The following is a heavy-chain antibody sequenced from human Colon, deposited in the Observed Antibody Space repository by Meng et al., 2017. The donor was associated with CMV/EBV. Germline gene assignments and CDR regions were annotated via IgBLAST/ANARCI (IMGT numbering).Heavy chain of an antibody. V-gene: IGHV3-64*01. J-gene: IGHJ4*02. CDR3: ARVVSGDFDY. D-gene: IGHD3-10*01. CDR1: GFTFNTYP. Sequence: VQLLESGGGCGQPGGSLRLACVASGFTFNTYPMHWVRQAPGKGLEHVSGISANGDNTPYASSVKDRFIVSRDNLKNTLYLQMGSLRPDDTGVYYCARVVSGDFDYWGQGTLVTVSS. CDR2: ISANGDNT.